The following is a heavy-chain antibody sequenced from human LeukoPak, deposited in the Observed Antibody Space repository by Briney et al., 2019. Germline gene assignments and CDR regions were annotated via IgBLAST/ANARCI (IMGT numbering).Heavy chain of an antibody. D-gene: IGHD3-22*01. CDR3: ARAPDYYDSSDAFDI. J-gene: IGHJ3*02. Sequence: PSETLSLTCTVSGGSISSYYWSWIRQPAGKGLEGIGRIYTSGSTNYNPSLKSRVTMSVDTSKNQFSLKLSSVTAADTAVYYCARAPDYYDSSDAFDIWGQGTMVTVSS. V-gene: IGHV4-4*07. CDR2: IYTSGST. CDR1: GGSISSYY.